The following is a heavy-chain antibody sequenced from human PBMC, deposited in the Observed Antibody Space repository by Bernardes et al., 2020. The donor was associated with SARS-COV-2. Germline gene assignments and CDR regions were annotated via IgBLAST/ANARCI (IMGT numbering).Heavy chain of an antibody. Sequence: GGSLRLSCAASGFTFSGYAMTWVRQAPGKGLEWVSAISGSGSATYYTDSVKVRFTISRDNSKNTLFLQMNRLRAEDTALYYCAREDYELDLWGQGPLVTVHS. CDR1: GFTFSGYA. V-gene: IGHV3-23*01. CDR2: ISGSGSAT. J-gene: IGHJ5*02. CDR3: AREDYELDL. D-gene: IGHD4-17*01.